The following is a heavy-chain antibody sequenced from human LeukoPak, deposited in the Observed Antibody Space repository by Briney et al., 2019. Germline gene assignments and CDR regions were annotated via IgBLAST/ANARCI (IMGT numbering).Heavy chain of an antibody. CDR3: ARNNGRGV. Sequence: GGSLRLSCAASGFTLSNHWMTWVRQVQGRGPEWVANVNRDGSETYYLDSVKGRFTISKDNAKNSLYRQMNSLRAEDTALYHCARNNGRGVWGQGTTVIVSS. V-gene: IGHV3-7*03. CDR1: GFTLSNHW. J-gene: IGHJ6*02. CDR2: VNRDGSET.